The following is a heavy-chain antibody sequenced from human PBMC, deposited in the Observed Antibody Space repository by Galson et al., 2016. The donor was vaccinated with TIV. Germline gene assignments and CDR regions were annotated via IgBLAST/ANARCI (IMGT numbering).Heavy chain of an antibody. J-gene: IGHJ4*02. CDR2: MYSDGDT. Sequence: SLRLSCAASGFTVGNNYMSWVRQPPGKGLEWVAAMYSDGDTVYADSVKGRFTIPRDSSKNTLYLQMNGLRAEDTAVYYCANHEQGDSWGQGTLVTVSS. CDR1: GFTVGNNY. D-gene: IGHD1-14*01. CDR3: ANHEQGDS. V-gene: IGHV3-53*01.